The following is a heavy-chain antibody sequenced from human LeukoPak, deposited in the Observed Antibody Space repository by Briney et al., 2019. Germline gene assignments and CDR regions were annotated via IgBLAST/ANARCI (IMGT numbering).Heavy chain of an antibody. D-gene: IGHD4-23*01. Sequence: ASVTVSCKVSGYTLTELSMHWVRQAPGKVLEWMGGFDPEDGETIYAQKFQGRVTMTEDTSTDTAYMELSSLRSEDTAVYYCASQPDYGGNEEYYWGQGTLVTVSS. CDR2: FDPEDGET. CDR3: ASQPDYGGNEEYY. J-gene: IGHJ4*02. V-gene: IGHV1-24*01. CDR1: GYTLTELS.